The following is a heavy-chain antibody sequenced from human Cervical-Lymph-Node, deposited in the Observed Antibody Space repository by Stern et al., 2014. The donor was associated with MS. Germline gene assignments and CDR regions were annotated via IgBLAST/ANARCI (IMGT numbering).Heavy chain of an antibody. J-gene: IGHJ4*02. D-gene: IGHD1-1*01. CDR1: GFTGSRDY. CDR2: ITNVGST. V-gene: IGHV3-53*01. CDR3: ARDTSSPERSDW. Sequence: DQLVQSGGGVIQPGGSLRLSCTASGFTGSRDYMTWVRQAPGKGLEWVSLITNVGSTFYTDSVKGRFTISRDDSKNTVYLHMTSLRAEDTAMYYCARDTSSPERSDWWGQGTLVTVSS.